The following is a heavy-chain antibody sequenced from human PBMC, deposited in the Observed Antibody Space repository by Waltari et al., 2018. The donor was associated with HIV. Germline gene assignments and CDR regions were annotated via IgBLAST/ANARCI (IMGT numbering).Heavy chain of an antibody. CDR2: IKQDGNQN. D-gene: IGHD1-26*01. Sequence: EVQLVETGGALVQPGGSLRVSCVASGFTFSKYWMTWVRRAPGKGLVWVAKIKQDGNQNNFLDSVKVRFTISRDNAKNSLYLKMNNLRYEDSATYYCATAYSGTYRIGDYWGQGTLFTVSS. CDR3: ATAYSGTYRIGDY. J-gene: IGHJ4*02. V-gene: IGHV3-7*01. CDR1: GFTFSKYW.